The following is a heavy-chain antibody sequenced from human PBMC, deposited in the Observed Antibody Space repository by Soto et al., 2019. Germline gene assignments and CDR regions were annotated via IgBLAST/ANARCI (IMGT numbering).Heavy chain of an antibody. V-gene: IGHV1-18*01. J-gene: IGHJ6*02. CDR2: ISGHNGQT. CDR1: AYTFNTYG. Sequence: QVQLVQSGPEVKKPGASVKVSCKASAYTFNTYGISWVRRAPGQGLGWMGWISGHNGQTNYAQKFRGRVTITTDTSTSTAYMELRSLRSDDTAIYYCARDGRKQLWVEGRNAMDVWGQGTTVTVSS. D-gene: IGHD5-18*01. CDR3: ARDGRKQLWVEGRNAMDV.